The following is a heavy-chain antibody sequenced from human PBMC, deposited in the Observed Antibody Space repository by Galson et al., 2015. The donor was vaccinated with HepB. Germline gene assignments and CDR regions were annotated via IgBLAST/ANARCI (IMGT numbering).Heavy chain of an antibody. J-gene: IGHJ4*02. CDR1: GGSFGGYY. V-gene: IGHV4-34*01. Sequence: SETLSLTCAAYGGSFGGYYWSWIRQPPGKGLEWIGEINHSGSTNYNPSLKSRVTISVDTSKNQFSLKLSSVTAADTAVYYCARGYTPYYGSGSYYSSWGQGTLVTVSS. CDR2: INHSGST. CDR3: ARGYTPYYGSGSYYSS. D-gene: IGHD3-10*01.